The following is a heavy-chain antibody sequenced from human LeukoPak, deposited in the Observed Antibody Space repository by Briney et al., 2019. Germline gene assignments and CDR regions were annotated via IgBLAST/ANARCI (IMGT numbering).Heavy chain of an antibody. J-gene: IGHJ6*02. CDR1: GGSFSGYY. CDR3: ARDRVRSSTSCYDV. Sequence: PSETLSLTCAVYGGSFSGYYWSWIRQPPGKGLEWIGEINHSGSTNYNPSLKSRVTISVDTSKNQFSLKLSSVTAADTAVYYCARDRVRSSTSCYDVWGQGTTVTVSS. V-gene: IGHV4-34*01. CDR2: INHSGST. D-gene: IGHD2-2*01.